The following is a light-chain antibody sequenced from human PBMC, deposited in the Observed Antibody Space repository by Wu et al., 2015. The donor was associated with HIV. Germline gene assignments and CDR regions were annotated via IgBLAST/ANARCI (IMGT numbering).Light chain of an antibody. CDR3: QQYNNWPPTWT. J-gene: IGKJ1*01. V-gene: IGKV3-15*01. CDR2: GAS. CDR1: QSVSNN. Sequence: EIVMTQSPAILSVSPGERATLSCRASQSVSNNLAWYQQKPGQAPRLLIHGASTRATGIPARFSGGGSGTEFTLTINSMQSEDFAIYFCQQYNNWPPTWTFGQGTRVEIK.